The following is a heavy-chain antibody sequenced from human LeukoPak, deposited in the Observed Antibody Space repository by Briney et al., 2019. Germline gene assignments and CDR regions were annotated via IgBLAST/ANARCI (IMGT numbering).Heavy chain of an antibody. Sequence: GGSLRPSCAASGFTFSSYSTSWVRQAPGKGLEWVSGTSDRGDYTYYADSVKGRFTISRDTSKNTLYLQMNSLRAEDTALYFCAKKAQYDGHYPLDYWGQGTLVTVSS. CDR3: AKKAQYDGHYPLDY. CDR2: TSDRGDYT. J-gene: IGHJ4*02. V-gene: IGHV3-23*01. CDR1: GFTFSSYS. D-gene: IGHD4/OR15-4a*01.